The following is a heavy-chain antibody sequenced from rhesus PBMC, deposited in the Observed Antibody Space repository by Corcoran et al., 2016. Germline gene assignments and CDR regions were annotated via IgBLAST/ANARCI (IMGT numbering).Heavy chain of an antibody. CDR2: SHGSGGDT. D-gene: IGHD4-17*01. CDR1: GVSISYYY. V-gene: IGHV4-160*01. CDR3: AKMVSSCNNPAFDF. Sequence: QVQLQESGPGLVKPSDILSLTCVVSGVSISYYYWRCIRQSPGTGFEWIGRSHGSGGDTDDTPSLKSQVTISLGTSKNHLALQLTSVTAADTAVYFCAKMVSSCNNPAFDFWGQGLRVTVSS. J-gene: IGHJ3*01.